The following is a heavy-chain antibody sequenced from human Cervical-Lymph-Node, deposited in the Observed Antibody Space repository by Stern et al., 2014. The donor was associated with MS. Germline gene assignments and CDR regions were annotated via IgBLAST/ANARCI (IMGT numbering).Heavy chain of an antibody. CDR2: IYHSGST. Sequence: QLQLQESGPGLVKPSGTLSLTCAVSGGSISSSNWWSWVRQPPGKGLEWIGAIYHSGSTNYTPSLKSRVTISVDKSKTQFSLKLSSVTAADTAVYYCARNLLEWLLPGAFDIWGQGTMVTVSS. J-gene: IGHJ3*02. CDR3: ARNLLEWLLPGAFDI. V-gene: IGHV4-4*02. CDR1: GGSISSSNW. D-gene: IGHD3-3*01.